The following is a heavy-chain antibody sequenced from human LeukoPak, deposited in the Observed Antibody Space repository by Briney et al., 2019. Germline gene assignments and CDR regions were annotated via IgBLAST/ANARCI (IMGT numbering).Heavy chain of an antibody. CDR2: ICYSRST. Sequence: SETLSLTCTVSGGSISSGDYYWGWIRQPPGKGLEWIGYICYSRSTYYNPSLKSRVTISVDTSKNQFSLKLSSVTAADTAVYYCASSTVPAAIPYFDYWGQGTLVTVSS. CDR1: GGSISSGDYY. V-gene: IGHV4-30-4*08. D-gene: IGHD2-2*02. J-gene: IGHJ4*02. CDR3: ASSTVPAAIPYFDY.